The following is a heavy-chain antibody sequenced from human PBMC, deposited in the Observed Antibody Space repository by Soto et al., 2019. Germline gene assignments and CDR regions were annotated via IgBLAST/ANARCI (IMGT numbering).Heavy chain of an antibody. CDR2: FIPIFDAA. V-gene: IGHV1-69*13. CDR3: ARKAESYGFDT. J-gene: IGHJ3*02. CDR1: GGTFSNYA. Sequence: SVKVSCKASGGTFSNYAINWVRQAPGQGLEWMGGFIPIFDAANYAQNFRGRVTITADESTSTAYMELSGLRSEDTAMYYCARKAESYGFDTWGQGTLVTVSS. D-gene: IGHD3-10*01.